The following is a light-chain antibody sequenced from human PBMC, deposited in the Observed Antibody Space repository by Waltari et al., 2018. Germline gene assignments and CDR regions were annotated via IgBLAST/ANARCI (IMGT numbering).Light chain of an antibody. J-gene: IGLJ2*01. V-gene: IGLV2-14*03. CDR1: SSDVGDFNS. Sequence: QSALTQPASVSASPGESITISCPATSSDVGDFNSVSWYQQHPAKAPKFMIYDVSNRPSGVSHRFSGSKSGNTASLTISGLQAEDEAVYYCSSFTTSSTLLFGGGTKLTVL. CDR2: DVS. CDR3: SSFTTSSTLL.